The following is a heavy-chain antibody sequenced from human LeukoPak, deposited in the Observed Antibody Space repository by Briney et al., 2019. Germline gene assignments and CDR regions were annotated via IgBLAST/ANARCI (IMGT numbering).Heavy chain of an antibody. V-gene: IGHV4-34*01. CDR1: GGSLSGSY. J-gene: IGHJ4*02. CDR3: ARIMGDYNILTGLYLNYNFDY. D-gene: IGHD3-9*01. Sequence: SETLSLTCAVYGGSLSGSYWSWIRQPPGKGLEWIGEINHSGSANYNPSLKSRVTMSVDTSKNQVSLKLRSVTAADTAVYYCARIMGDYNILTGLYLNYNFDYWGQGTLVTVSS. CDR2: INHSGSA.